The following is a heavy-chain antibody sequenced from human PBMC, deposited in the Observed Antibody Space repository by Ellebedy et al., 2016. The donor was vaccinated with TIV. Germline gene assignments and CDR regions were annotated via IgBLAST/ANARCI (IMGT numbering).Heavy chain of an antibody. V-gene: IGHV4-31*03. D-gene: IGHD2-15*01. CDR2: IYYSGST. CDR3: AREFRISGAFDI. J-gene: IGHJ3*02. Sequence: LRLSCTVSGGSISSGGYYWSWIRQPPGKGLEWIGYIYYSGSTYYNPSLKSRVTISVDTSKNQFSLKLSSVTAADTAVYYCAREFRISGAFDIWGQGTMVTVSS. CDR1: GGSISSGGYY.